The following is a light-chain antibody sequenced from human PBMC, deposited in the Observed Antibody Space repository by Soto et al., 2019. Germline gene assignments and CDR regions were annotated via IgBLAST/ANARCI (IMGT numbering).Light chain of an antibody. J-gene: IGKJ4*01. CDR2: GAS. V-gene: IGKV3-20*01. Sequence: EIVLTQSPGALSLSPGERATLSCRASQTVSDNYLAWYQQKPGQAPRLLIYGASTRATGIPDRFSGSGSGTDSTLTISRLEPEDFAVYSCQQYGGSPRVSFGGGTKVEIK. CDR1: QTVSDNY. CDR3: QQYGGSPRVS.